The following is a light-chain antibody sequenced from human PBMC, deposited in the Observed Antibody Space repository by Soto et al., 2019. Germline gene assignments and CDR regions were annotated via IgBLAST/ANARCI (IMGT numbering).Light chain of an antibody. CDR3: MQALQTPNT. Sequence: DIVMTQSPLSLGVTPGEPSAISCMSSQILLYSDGDNYLDWYLQKPGQSPQLLIYLASNRASGVPARFSGSGSGTYFTLKISRVEAEDVGLYYCMQALQTPNTFGQGTRLEIK. CDR2: LAS. V-gene: IGKV2-28*01. J-gene: IGKJ5*01. CDR1: QILLYSDGDNY.